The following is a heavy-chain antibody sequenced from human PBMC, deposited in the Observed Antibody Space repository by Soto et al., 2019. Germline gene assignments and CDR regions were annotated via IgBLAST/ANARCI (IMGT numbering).Heavy chain of an antibody. CDR1: GGSISEKY. CDR3: VASLAASGLDWLDP. CDR2: IFANGHT. Sequence: SETLSLTCIVSGGSISEKYWNWVRQPPGKGLEWIGLIFANGHTDYNPSLKSRVTMSVDASKNQFSLRLTSMTAADTAVYYCVASLAASGLDWLDPWGRGTLVTVPS. V-gene: IGHV4-4*07. J-gene: IGHJ5*02. D-gene: IGHD6-13*01.